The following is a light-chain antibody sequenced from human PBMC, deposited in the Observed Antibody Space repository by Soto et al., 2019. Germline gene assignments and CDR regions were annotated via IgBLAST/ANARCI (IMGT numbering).Light chain of an antibody. CDR2: GNS. CDR3: QSYDSSLSGYV. CDR1: SSNIGAGYD. Sequence: QSVLTQPHSVSGAPGQRVTISCTGSSSNIGAGYDVHWYQQLPGTAPKLLIYGNSNRPSGVPDRFSGSKSGTSASLAITGLQAEDEADYYCQSYDSSLSGYVFRTGTEVTVL. V-gene: IGLV1-40*01. J-gene: IGLJ1*01.